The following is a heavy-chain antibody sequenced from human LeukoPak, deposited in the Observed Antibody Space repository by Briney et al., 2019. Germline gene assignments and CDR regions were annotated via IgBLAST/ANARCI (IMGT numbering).Heavy chain of an antibody. D-gene: IGHD3-10*01. J-gene: IGHJ4*02. CDR1: GFTFSSYS. V-gene: IGHV3-48*01. Sequence: GGSLRLSCAASGFTFSSYSMNWVRQAPGKGLEWVSYISSSSSTIYYADSVKGRFTISRDNAKNSLYLQMNSLRAEDTAVYYCSRARLLWFGESQPLFDYWGQGTLVTVSS. CDR3: SRARLLWFGESQPLFDY. CDR2: ISSSSSTI.